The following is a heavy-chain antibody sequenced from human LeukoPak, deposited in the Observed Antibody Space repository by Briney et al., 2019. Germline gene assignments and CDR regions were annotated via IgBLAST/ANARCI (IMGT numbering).Heavy chain of an antibody. CDR1: GGSISSSSYY. Sequence: PSETLSLTCTVSGGSISSSSYYWGWIRQPPGKGLEGIGSIYYSGSTYYNPSLKSRVTISVDTSKNQFSLKLSSVTAADTAVYYCARRDYDFWSGYHDYWGQGTLVTVSS. CDR2: IYYSGST. V-gene: IGHV4-39*01. D-gene: IGHD3-3*01. J-gene: IGHJ4*02. CDR3: ARRDYDFWSGYHDY.